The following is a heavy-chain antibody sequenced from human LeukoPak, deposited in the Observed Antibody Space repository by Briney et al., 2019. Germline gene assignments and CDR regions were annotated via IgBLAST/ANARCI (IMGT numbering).Heavy chain of an antibody. CDR1: GFTFSDYY. V-gene: IGHV3-11*04. CDR2: ISSSDSTI. Sequence: GGSLRLSCAASGFTFSDYYMSWLRQAPGKGLEWVSYISSSDSTIYYADSVKGRFTISRDNAKNSLFLQMNSLRAEDTAVYYCARDRTVGVTPYFDYWGQGTLVTVSS. J-gene: IGHJ4*02. D-gene: IGHD1-26*01. CDR3: ARDRTVGVTPYFDY.